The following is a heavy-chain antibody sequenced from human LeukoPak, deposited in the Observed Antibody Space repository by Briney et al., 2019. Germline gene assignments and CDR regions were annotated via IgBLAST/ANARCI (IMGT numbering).Heavy chain of an antibody. Sequence: PSETLSLTCTVSGGSISSGGYYWSWIRQHPGHGLQWIGYIYYSGSTYYNPSLKSRVTISVDTSKNQFSLKLSSVTAADAPVYYCAVGGGSSWYGWFDRWGQGALVSVCS. CDR1: GGSISSGGYY. V-gene: IGHV4-31*03. D-gene: IGHD6-13*01. CDR3: AVGGGSSWYGWFDR. CDR2: IYYSGST. J-gene: IGHJ5*02.